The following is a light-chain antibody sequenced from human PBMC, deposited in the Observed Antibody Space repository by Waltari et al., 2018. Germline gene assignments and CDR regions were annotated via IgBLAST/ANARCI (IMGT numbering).Light chain of an antibody. CDR2: HAS. J-gene: IGKJ1*01. CDR1: QSISKY. Sequence: EMVLTQSPGTLSLSSGERATLSCRTSQSISKYLAWYQQKPGKAPRLLIYHASSRATGIPDRFSGSGSGKDFSLTISRLEPEDFAVYYCQHYESLPVTFGQGTKVEIK. V-gene: IGKV3-20*01. CDR3: QHYESLPVT.